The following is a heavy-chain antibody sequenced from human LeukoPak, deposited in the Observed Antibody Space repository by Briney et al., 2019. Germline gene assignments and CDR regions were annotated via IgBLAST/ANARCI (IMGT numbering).Heavy chain of an antibody. CDR1: GYTFTCYG. CDR3: ARDIIYGSGSCDY. D-gene: IGHD3-10*01. J-gene: IGHJ4*02. CDR2: IGAYNGNT. V-gene: IGHV1-18*01. Sequence: ASVKVSCKASGYTFTCYGISWVRQAPGQGLEWMGWIGAYNGNTNYAQKVQGGVTMTTDTSTSTAYMELRSLRSDDTAVYYCARDIIYGSGSCDYWGQGTLVTVSS.